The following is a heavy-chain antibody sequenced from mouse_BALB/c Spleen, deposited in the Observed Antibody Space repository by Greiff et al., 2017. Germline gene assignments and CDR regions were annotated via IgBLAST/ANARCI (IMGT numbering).Heavy chain of an antibody. CDR2: IYPGDGDT. J-gene: IGHJ3*01. Sequence: QVQLQQSGPELVKPGASVKISCKASGYAFSSSWMNWVKQRPGQGLEWIGRIYPGDGDTNYNGKFKGKATLTADKSSSTAYMQLSSLTSVDSAVYFCARDGSSLFAYWGQGTLVTVSA. CDR3: ARDGSSLFAY. CDR1: GYAFSSSW. D-gene: IGHD1-1*01. V-gene: IGHV1-82*01.